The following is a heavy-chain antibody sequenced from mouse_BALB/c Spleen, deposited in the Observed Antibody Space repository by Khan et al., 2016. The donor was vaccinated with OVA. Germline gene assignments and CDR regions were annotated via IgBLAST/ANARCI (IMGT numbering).Heavy chain of an antibody. CDR2: INTYTGEP. V-gene: IGHV9-3-1*01. CDR3: ARPPYLSYTLDY. D-gene: IGHD2-10*01. J-gene: IGHJ4*01. Sequence: QIQLVQSGPELKKPGETVKISCKASGYTFTNYGMNWVKQSPGRALKWMGWINTYTGEPTYADDFKGRFAFSLETSASTAYLQINNLKNEDTATYFCARPPYLSYTLDYWGQGTSVTVSS. CDR1: GYTFTNYG.